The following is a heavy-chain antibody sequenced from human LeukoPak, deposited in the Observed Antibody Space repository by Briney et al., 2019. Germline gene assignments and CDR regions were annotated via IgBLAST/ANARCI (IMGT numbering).Heavy chain of an antibody. D-gene: IGHD1-7*01. CDR2: IKKDGSVK. V-gene: IGHV3-7*05. CDR1: GFAFSSYW. Sequence: PGGSLRLSCAASGFAFSSYWMTWVRQAPGKGLEWVANIKKDGSVKYYVDSVRGRFTISRDNAKNSLYLQMNSLRAEDTAVYYCAREMGWNYGDYWGQGTLVTVSS. J-gene: IGHJ4*02. CDR3: AREMGWNYGDY.